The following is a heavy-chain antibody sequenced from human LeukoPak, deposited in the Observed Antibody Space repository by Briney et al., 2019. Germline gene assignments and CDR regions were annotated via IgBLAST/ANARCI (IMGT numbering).Heavy chain of an antibody. CDR1: GFTFSIHW. J-gene: IGHJ2*01. Sequence: PGGSLRLSCAASGFTFSIHWMHWVSQAPGKGLLWVSRINNDGSRTTYADSVKGRFTISRDNAKKTLYLQMNSLRAEDTAVYFCAREDYNDSGWYFDLWGRGTLVTVSS. D-gene: IGHD4-17*01. V-gene: IGHV3-74*01. CDR3: AREDYNDSGWYFDL. CDR2: INNDGSRT.